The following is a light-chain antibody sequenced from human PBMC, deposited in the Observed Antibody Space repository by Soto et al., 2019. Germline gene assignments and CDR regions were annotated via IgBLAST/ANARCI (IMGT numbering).Light chain of an antibody. Sequence: DIQITQSPSSLYASVGDRVSITCRSSQNIDNCLNWFQQKPGKAPNLLIYAASSLQSGVPSRFSGSGSGTDFTLTISSLQPGDFATYYCQQTYSTPWTLGQGTKVDIK. CDR1: QNIDNC. J-gene: IGKJ1*01. V-gene: IGKV1-39*01. CDR2: AAS. CDR3: QQTYSTPWT.